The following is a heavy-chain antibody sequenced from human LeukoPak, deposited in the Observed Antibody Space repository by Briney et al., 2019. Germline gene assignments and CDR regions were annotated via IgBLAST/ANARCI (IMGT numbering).Heavy chain of an antibody. D-gene: IGHD3-10*01. CDR2: IYYSGST. V-gene: IGHV4-39*01. CDR3: ARLITMVRGVTRDY. CDR1: GGSISSSSYY. Sequence: SETLSLTCTVSGGSISSSSYYWGWIRQPPGKGLEWIGSIYYSGSTYYNPSPKSRVTISVDTSKNQFSLKLSSVTAADTAVYYCARLITMVRGVTRDYWGQGTLVTVSS. J-gene: IGHJ4*02.